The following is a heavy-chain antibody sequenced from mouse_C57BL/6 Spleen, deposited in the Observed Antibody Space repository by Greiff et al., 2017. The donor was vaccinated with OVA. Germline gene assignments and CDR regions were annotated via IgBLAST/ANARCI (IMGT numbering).Heavy chain of an antibody. J-gene: IGHJ4*01. Sequence: VKLQESGPELVKPGASVKISCKASGYAFSSSWMNWVKQRPGKGLEWIGRIYPGDGDTNYNGKFKGKATLTADKSSSTAYMQLSSLTSEDSAVYYCARRAEATGARDYWGQGTSVTVSS. D-gene: IGHD6-1*01. V-gene: IGHV1-82*01. CDR2: IYPGDGDT. CDR1: GYAFSSSW. CDR3: ARRAEATGARDY.